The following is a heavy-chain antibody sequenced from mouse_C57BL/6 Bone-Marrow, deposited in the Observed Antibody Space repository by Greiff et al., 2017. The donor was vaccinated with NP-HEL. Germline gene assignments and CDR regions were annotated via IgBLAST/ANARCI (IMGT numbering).Heavy chain of an antibody. CDR2: IWGGGST. Sequence: VQRVESGPGLVAPSQSLSITCTVSGFSLTSYGVDWVRQPPGKGLEWLGVIWGGGSTNYNSALISRLSISKDNSKSQVFLKLNSLQTDDTATYYCAKNSYYYGSSYGVFSRYCDVWGTGTTVTVSS. CDR3: AKNSYYYGSSYGVFSRYCDV. D-gene: IGHD1-1*01. CDR1: GFSLTSYG. J-gene: IGHJ1*03. V-gene: IGHV2-9*01.